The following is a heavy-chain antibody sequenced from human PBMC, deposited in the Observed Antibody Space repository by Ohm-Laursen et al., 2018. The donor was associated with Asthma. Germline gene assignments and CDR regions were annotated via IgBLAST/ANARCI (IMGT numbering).Heavy chain of an antibody. CDR1: GFTITNYW. CDR2: INGDGGIK. J-gene: IGHJ4*02. D-gene: IGHD3-10*01. Sequence: SLRLSCAAFGFTITNYWMHWVRQAPGKGLVWVSRINGDGGIKSYAASVKGRFTISRDDAKNTVYLQMNSLRVDDTAVYYCAYEFGGSGGYWGQGTLVTVSS. V-gene: IGHV3-74*01. CDR3: AYEFGGSGGY.